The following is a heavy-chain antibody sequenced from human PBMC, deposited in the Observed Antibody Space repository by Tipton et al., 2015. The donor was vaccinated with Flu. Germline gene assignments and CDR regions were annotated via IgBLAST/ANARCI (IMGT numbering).Heavy chain of an antibody. V-gene: IGHV3-48*03. D-gene: IGHD3-10*01. CDR3: ARGGSVWVSGIDV. J-gene: IGHJ6*02. CDR2: ISGSRGTI. CDR1: GFTFSSYE. Sequence: LSLTCAASGFTFSSYEMNWVRQAPGKGLEWVSYISGSRGTIYYADSVKGRFTISRDNAKNSLFLQMNSLRVEDTAVYYCARGGSVWVSGIDVWGQGTTVTVPS.